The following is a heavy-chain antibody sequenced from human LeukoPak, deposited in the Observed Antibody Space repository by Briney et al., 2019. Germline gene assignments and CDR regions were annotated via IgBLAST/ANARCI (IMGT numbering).Heavy chain of an antibody. J-gene: IGHJ3*02. CDR1: GGSFSVYY. D-gene: IGHD3-22*01. V-gene: IGHV4-34*01. Sequence: SETLSLTCAVYGGSFSVYYWSWIRQPPGKGLEWIGEINHSGSTNYNPSLKSRVTISVDTSKNQFSLKLSSVTAADTAVYYCARENYYDSSGYPDAFDIWGQGTMVTVSS. CDR3: ARENYYDSSGYPDAFDI. CDR2: INHSGST.